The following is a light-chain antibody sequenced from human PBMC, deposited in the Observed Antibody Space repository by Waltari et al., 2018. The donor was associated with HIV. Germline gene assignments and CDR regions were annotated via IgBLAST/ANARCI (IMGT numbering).Light chain of an antibody. CDR1: SSNIGSNT. J-gene: IGLJ3*02. V-gene: IGLV1-44*01. Sequence: QSVLTQPPSASGPPGQRVTISCSGSSSNIGSNTVKWYQQLPGTAPKLLIYCNNQRPSGVPDRVSGSKSGTSASLAISGLQSEDEADYYCAAWDDSLNAWVFGGGTKLTVL. CDR2: CNN. CDR3: AAWDDSLNAWV.